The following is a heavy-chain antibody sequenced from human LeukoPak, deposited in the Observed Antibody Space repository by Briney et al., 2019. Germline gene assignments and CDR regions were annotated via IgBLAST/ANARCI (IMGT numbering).Heavy chain of an antibody. CDR2: IKQDGSDK. CDR3: ARSIPYGTTWYGRSDY. J-gene: IGHJ4*02. V-gene: IGHV3-7*03. Sequence: GGFLRLSCTASAFTFSNYGVNWVRQAPWRGLEWVDNIKQDGSDKYCVDSVKGRFTISRDNTKNSPHLQMNSLRAEDTAIYYCARSIPYGTTWYGRSDYWGQGTLVTVSS. CDR1: AFTFSNYG. D-gene: IGHD6-13*01.